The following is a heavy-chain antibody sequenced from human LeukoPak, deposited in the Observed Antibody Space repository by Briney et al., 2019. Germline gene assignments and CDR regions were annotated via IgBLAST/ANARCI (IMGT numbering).Heavy chain of an antibody. J-gene: IGHJ6*03. D-gene: IGHD5-24*01. CDR1: GGSISSYY. CDR3: ARLVEMATARSYYYYYMDV. Sequence: SETLSLTCTVSGGSISSYYWSWIRQPPGKGLEWIGYTYTSGSTNYNPSLKSRVTISVDTSKNQFSLKLSSVTAADTAVYYCARLVEMATARSYYYYYMDVWGKGTTVTVSS. CDR2: TYTSGST. V-gene: IGHV4-4*09.